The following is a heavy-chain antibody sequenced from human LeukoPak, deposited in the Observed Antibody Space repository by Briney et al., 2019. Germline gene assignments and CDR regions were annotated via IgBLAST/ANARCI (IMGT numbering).Heavy chain of an antibody. J-gene: IGHJ4*02. CDR3: ARGDWEPFWY. V-gene: IGHV1-18*01. CDR2: ISGDKGNT. CDR1: GYTFTNYG. D-gene: IGHD1-26*01. Sequence: ASVKVSCKAFGYTFTNYGIAWVRQPPGQGLEWLGWISGDKGNTNYAQEVQGRVTMTTDTSTSTAYMELRSLRPDDTAVYFCARGDWEPFWYWGQGTLVTVSS.